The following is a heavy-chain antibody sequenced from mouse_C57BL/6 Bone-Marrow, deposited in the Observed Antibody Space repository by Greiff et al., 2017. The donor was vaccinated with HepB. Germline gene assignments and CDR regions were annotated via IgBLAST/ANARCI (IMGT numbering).Heavy chain of an antibody. D-gene: IGHD2-4*01. CDR3: ARDYPGFDY. V-gene: IGHV3-8*01. CDR2: ISYSGST. J-gene: IGHJ2*01. CDR1: GYSTTSDY. Sequence: VQLKQSGPGLAKPSQTLSLTCSVTGYSTTSDYWNWIRKFPGNKLEYMGYISYSGSTYYNPSLKSRISITRDTSKNQYYLQLNSVTTEDTATYYCARDYPGFDYWGQGTTLTVSS.